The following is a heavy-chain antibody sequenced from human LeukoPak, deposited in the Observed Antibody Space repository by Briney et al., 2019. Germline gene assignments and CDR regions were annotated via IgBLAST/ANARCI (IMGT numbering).Heavy chain of an antibody. J-gene: IGHJ4*02. Sequence: SVKVSCKASGYTFTRYSIRCVRQAPGQGVEWRGCISAYNVNTNYGQKLQRRVTMTTDTSMSTEYMELRSLGSDDSAVYYCARDGSWYYYGSGGVDFFDYWGQGTLVTVPS. V-gene: IGHV1-18*01. D-gene: IGHD3-10*01. CDR1: GYTFTRYS. CDR3: ARDGSWYYYGSGGVDFFDY. CDR2: ISAYNVNT.